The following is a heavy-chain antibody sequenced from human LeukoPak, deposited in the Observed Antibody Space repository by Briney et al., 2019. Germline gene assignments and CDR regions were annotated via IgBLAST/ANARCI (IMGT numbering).Heavy chain of an antibody. CDR1: GFTFDDYG. V-gene: IGHV3-20*04. J-gene: IGHJ4*02. CDR2: INWNGGST. Sequence: GGSLRLSCAASGFTFDDYGMSWVRQAPGKGLEWVSGINWNGGSTGYADSVKGRFTISRANAKNSLYLQMNSLRAEDTALYYCARVGRDYDYVWGSCYFDYWGQGTLVTVSS. CDR3: ARVGRDYDYVWGSCYFDY. D-gene: IGHD3-16*01.